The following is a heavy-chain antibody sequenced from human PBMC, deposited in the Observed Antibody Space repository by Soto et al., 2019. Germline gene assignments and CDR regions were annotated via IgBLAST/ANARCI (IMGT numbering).Heavy chain of an antibody. J-gene: IGHJ4*02. CDR3: ARDPLPSSSWLRFDY. CDR2: MNPGSGDT. D-gene: IGHD6-13*01. Sequence: GASVKVSCKASGYTFTNNDVTWVRQATGQGLEWMGWMNPGSGDTGYAQKFQGRVTMTRDISVATAYMELSSLRSEDTAVYYCARDPLPSSSWLRFDYCGQGTLVTVSS. CDR1: GYTFTNND. V-gene: IGHV1-8*01.